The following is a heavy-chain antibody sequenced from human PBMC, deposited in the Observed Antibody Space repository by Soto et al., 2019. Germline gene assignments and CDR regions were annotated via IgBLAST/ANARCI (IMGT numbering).Heavy chain of an antibody. CDR3: ARVVHCSSTSCYEYNWFDP. CDR1: GYTFTSYY. CDR2: INPSGGST. J-gene: IGHJ5*02. V-gene: IGHV1-46*01. D-gene: IGHD2-2*01. Sequence: VASVKVSCKASGYTFTSYYMHWVRQAPGQGLEWMGIINPSGGSTSYAQKFQGRVTMTRDTSTSTVYMELSSLRSEDTAVYYCARVVHCSSTSCYEYNWFDPWGQGTLVTVSS.